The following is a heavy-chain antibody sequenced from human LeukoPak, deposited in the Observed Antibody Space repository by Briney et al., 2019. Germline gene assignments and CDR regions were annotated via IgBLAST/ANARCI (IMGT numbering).Heavy chain of an antibody. CDR1: GYTFTSYD. D-gene: IGHD2-21*02. J-gene: IGHJ4*02. CDR3: ASTYCGGDCYAESVVLYY. CDR2: MNPNSGNT. Sequence: ASVKVSCKASGYTFTSYDINWVQQATGQGLEWMGWMNPNSGNTGYAQKFQGRVTMTRNTSISTAYMELSSLRSEDTAVYYCASTYCGGDCYAESVVLYYWGQGTLVTVSS. V-gene: IGHV1-8*01.